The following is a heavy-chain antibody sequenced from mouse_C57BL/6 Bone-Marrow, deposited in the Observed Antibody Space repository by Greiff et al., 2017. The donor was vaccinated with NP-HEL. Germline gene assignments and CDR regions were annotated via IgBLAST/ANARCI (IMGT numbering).Heavy chain of an antibody. CDR3: AKELGGGGYVGY. J-gene: IGHJ2*01. Sequence: VQLQQPGAELVKPGASVKLSCKASGYTFTSYWMHWVKQRPGQGLEWIGMIHPTSGSTNYNEKFKSKATLTVDKSSSTAYMQLSSLTSEDSAVYDRAKELGGGGYVGYWGQGTTLTVSS. CDR2: IHPTSGST. CDR1: GYTFTSYW. V-gene: IGHV1-64*01. D-gene: IGHD4-1*01.